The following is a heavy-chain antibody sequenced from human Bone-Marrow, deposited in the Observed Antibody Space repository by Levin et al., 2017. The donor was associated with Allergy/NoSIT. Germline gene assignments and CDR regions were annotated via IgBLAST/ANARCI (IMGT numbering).Heavy chain of an antibody. J-gene: IGHJ4*02. Sequence: GGSLRLSCAASGFTFSSYSMNWVRQAPGKGLEWVSSISSSSSYIYYADSVKGRFTISRDNAKNSLYLQMNSLRAEDTAVYYCARHPSFLTGRSHNSGSGSYWDYYFDYWGQGTLVTVSS. CDR1: GFTFSSYS. V-gene: IGHV3-21*01. CDR3: ARHPSFLTGRSHNSGSGSYWDYYFDY. CDR2: ISSSSSYI. D-gene: IGHD3-10*01.